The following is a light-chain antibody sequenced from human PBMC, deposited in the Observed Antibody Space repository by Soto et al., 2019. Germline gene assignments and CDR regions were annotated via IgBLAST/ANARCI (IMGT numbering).Light chain of an antibody. Sequence: DIQMTQSPSSLSASVGDRVTITCRASQNIRNYLNWYQQKPGDAPKLLIYAASTLQGAVPPRFSGSGAGTDFTLTIRSLQPEDCATFHCQQGHSTPYPFGQGTRLEI. CDR2: AAS. CDR3: QQGHSTPYP. V-gene: IGKV1-39*01. J-gene: IGKJ2*01. CDR1: QNIRNY.